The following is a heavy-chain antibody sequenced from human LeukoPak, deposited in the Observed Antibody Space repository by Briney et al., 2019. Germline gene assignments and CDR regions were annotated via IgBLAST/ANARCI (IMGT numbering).Heavy chain of an antibody. J-gene: IGHJ4*02. D-gene: IGHD3-10*01. Sequence: GGSPRLSCAASGLTVRNNFMSWVRQAPGKGLEWVSVIYSDGSTYYEDSVKGRFTISRDTSKNTLSLQMYSLRAEDTAVYYCAREKGRGVISPYFDSWGQGTLVTVSS. CDR2: IYSDGST. CDR1: GLTVRNNF. CDR3: AREKGRGVISPYFDS. V-gene: IGHV3-53*01.